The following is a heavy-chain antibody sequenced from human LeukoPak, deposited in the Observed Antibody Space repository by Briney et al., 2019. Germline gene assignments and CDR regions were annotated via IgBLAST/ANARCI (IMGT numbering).Heavy chain of an antibody. CDR1: GFTFSSYA. CDR3: AKGRGDSSGTSHPFDY. D-gene: IGHD3-22*01. V-gene: IGHV3-23*01. Sequence: GGSLRLSCAASGFTFSSYAMSWVRQAPGKGLEWVSAISGSGGSTYYADSVKGRFTISRDNSENTLYLQMNSLRAEDTAVYYCAKGRGDSSGTSHPFDYWGQGTLVTVSS. J-gene: IGHJ4*02. CDR2: ISGSGGST.